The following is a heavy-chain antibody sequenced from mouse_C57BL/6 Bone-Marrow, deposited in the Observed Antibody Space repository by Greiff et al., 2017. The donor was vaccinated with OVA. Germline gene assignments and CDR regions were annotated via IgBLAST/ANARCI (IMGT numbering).Heavy chain of an antibody. V-gene: IGHV5-17*01. J-gene: IGHJ1*03. Sequence: EVMLVESGGGLVKPGGSLKLSCAASGFTFSDYGMHWVRQAPEKGLEWVAYISSGSSTIYYADTVKGRFTISRDNAKNTLFLQMTSLRSEDTAMYYCARPLYYYGSSPPYFDVWGTGTTVTVSS. CDR1: GFTFSDYG. CDR2: ISSGSSTI. D-gene: IGHD1-1*01. CDR3: ARPLYYYGSSPPYFDV.